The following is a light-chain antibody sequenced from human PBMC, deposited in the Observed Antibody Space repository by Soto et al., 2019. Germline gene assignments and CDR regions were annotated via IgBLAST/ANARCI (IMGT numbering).Light chain of an antibody. J-gene: IGLJ1*01. CDR2: DVS. CDR3: CSYAGSNTPYV. CDR1: SSDVGSFNL. V-gene: IGLV2-23*02. Sequence: QSALTQPASVSGSPGQSITISCTGTSSDVGSFNLVSWYQQHPGKAPKLMIYDVSERPSGVSNRFSGSKSGDTASLTISGLQAEDEADYYCCSYAGSNTPYVFGTGTKLTVL.